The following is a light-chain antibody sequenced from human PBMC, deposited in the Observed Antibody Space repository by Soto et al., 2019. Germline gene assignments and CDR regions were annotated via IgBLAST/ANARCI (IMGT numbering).Light chain of an antibody. J-gene: IGKJ4*01. V-gene: IGKV3-15*01. CDR3: QHYNNWLGT. Sequence: EIVMTQSPATLSVSRGERATLSCRANQAISSNLAWYQQKPGQAPRLLIYGASTRATGIPDRFSGSGSGTEFTLTISSLQSEDFAVYYCQHYNNWLGTFGGGTKVDSK. CDR2: GAS. CDR1: QAISSN.